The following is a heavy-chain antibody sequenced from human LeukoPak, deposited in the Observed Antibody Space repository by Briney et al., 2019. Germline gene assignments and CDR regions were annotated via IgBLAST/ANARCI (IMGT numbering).Heavy chain of an antibody. V-gene: IGHV1-18*01. CDR1: GYTFTSYA. CDR2: ISTYNGNT. Sequence: ASVKVSCKASGYTFTSYAISWVRQAPGQGLEWMGWISTYNGNTNYAQKLQGRVTMTTDTSTSTAYMELRSLRSDDTAVYYCARSESDYYYYMDVWGKGTMVTVSS. J-gene: IGHJ6*03. CDR3: ARSESDYYYYMDV.